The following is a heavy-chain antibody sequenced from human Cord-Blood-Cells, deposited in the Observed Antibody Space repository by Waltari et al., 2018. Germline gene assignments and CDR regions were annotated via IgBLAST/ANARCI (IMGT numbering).Heavy chain of an antibody. CDR2: ICYDGSNK. CDR1: GFPFSSYG. V-gene: IGHV3-33*01. CDR3: AREPPYSSSFDY. Sequence: QVQLVEFGGGVVQPGRSLRLSCAASGFPFSSYGMHWFRQAPGKGLELVAVICYDGSNKYYADSVKGRFTISRDNSKNSLYLQMNSLRAEDTAVYYCAREPPYSSSFDYWGQGTLVTVSS. D-gene: IGHD6-13*01. J-gene: IGHJ4*02.